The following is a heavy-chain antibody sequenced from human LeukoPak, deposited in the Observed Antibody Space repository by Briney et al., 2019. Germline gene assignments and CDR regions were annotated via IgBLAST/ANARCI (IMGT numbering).Heavy chain of an antibody. J-gene: IGHJ4*02. D-gene: IGHD6-19*01. V-gene: IGHV3-23*01. CDR3: ARGHSGWYDY. CDR2: ISGSGGNT. CDR1: GFTFSNFG. Sequence: PGGSLRLSCAASGFTFSNFGMSWVRQAPGKGLEWVSSISGSGGNTYYANSVKGRFTISRHNSKNTLYLQMNSLRAEDTAIYYCARGHSGWYDYWGQGTLVTVSS.